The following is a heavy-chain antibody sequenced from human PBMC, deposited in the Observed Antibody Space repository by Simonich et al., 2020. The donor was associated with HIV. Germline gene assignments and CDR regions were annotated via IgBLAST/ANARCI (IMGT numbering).Heavy chain of an antibody. J-gene: IGHJ4*02. Sequence: QVQLVESGGGVVQPGRSLRLSCAASGFTFSSSAMHWVPQAPGKGLEWVAVISYDGSNKYYADSVKGRFTISRDNSKNTLYLQMNSLRAEDTAVYYCASGGSISSVWADDYWGQGTLVTVSS. CDR1: GFTFSSSA. D-gene: IGHD3-16*01. V-gene: IGHV3-30*07. CDR2: ISYDGSNK. CDR3: ASGGSISSVWADDY.